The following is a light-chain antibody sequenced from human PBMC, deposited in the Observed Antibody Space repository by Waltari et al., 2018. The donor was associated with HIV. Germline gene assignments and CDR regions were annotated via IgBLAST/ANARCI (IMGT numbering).Light chain of an antibody. CDR3: QQYNSYPYT. CDR1: QSISSW. J-gene: IGKJ2*01. Sequence: DIQMTQSPSTLSASVGDRVTITCRASQSISSWLAWYQQKPGKAPKLLIYKASSLESGVPSRFSGSGSGTEFTLTISSMQPDDFATYYCQQYNSYPYTFGQGTKLEIK. V-gene: IGKV1-5*03. CDR2: KAS.